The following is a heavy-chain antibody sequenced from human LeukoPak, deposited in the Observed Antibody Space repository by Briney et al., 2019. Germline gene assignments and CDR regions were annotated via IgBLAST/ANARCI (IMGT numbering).Heavy chain of an antibody. Sequence: GGSLRLSCAASGFTFSSCWMSWVRQTPGKGLEWVANIKQDGSEKYYVDSVKGRFTISRDNAKNSLYLQMNSLRAEDTAVYYCARSGAPIDYWGQGTLVTVSS. CDR2: IKQDGSEK. CDR3: ARSGAPIDY. J-gene: IGHJ4*02. CDR1: GFTFSSCW. V-gene: IGHV3-7*01.